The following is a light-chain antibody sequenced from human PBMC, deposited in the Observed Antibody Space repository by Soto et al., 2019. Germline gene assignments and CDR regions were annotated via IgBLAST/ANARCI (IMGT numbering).Light chain of an antibody. CDR3: QKYNNAPRT. CDR1: PGISNY. CDR2: AAS. Sequence: DIQMTQSPSSLSASVGDTVTITCRASPGISNYLAWYQQKPGQVPNLLIYAASTLQSGAPSRFSGSGSGTDFTPTISSLRPEDVATYYCQKYNNAPRTFGQGTKVEI. J-gene: IGKJ1*01. V-gene: IGKV1-27*01.